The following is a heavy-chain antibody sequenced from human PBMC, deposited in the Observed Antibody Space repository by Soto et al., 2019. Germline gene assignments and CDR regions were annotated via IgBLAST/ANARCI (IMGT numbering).Heavy chain of an antibody. D-gene: IGHD2-15*01. J-gene: IGHJ2*01. Sequence: QVQLQESGPGLVKPSQTLSLTCTVSGGSISSGGYYWSWIRQHPGKGLEWIGYIYYSGSTYYNPSLQSRVTXXVXTXXNQFSLKLSSVTAADTAVYYCARDSWAQANWYFDLWGRGTLVTVSS. CDR1: GGSISSGGYY. CDR2: IYYSGST. V-gene: IGHV4-31*03. CDR3: ARDSWAQANWYFDL.